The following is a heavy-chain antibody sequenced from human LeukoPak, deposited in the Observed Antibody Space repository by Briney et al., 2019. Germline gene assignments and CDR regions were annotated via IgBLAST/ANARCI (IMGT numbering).Heavy chain of an antibody. CDR1: GCTFSSYG. D-gene: IGHD2-15*01. Sequence: PGRSLRLSCAASGCTFSSYGMHWVRQAPGKGLEWVAVISYDGSNKYYADFVKGRFTISRDNSKNTLYLQMNSLRAEDTAVYYCAKDGAYCSGGSCYYNWFDPWGQGTLVTVSS. CDR2: ISYDGSNK. CDR3: AKDGAYCSGGSCYYNWFDP. J-gene: IGHJ5*02. V-gene: IGHV3-30*18.